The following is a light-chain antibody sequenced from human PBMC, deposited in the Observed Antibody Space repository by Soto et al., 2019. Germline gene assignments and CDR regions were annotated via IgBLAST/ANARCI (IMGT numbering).Light chain of an antibody. CDR1: SSDVGGFNY. CDR3: SSRTSCSTVI. CDR2: EVS. Sequence: SALTQPASVSGSPGQSITISCTGTSSDVGGFNYVSWYQQHPGKAPKLLIYEVSNRPSGVSTRFSASKSGNTASLTISGLQAEDEAEYYCSSRTSCSTVIFGGGTKLTVL. V-gene: IGLV2-14*01. J-gene: IGLJ2*01.